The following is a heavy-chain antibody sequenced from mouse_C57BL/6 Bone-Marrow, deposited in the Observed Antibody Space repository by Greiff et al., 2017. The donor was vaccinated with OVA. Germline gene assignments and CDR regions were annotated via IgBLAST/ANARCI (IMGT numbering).Heavy chain of an antibody. Sequence: VQLQQSGPELVKPGASVKISCKASGYTFTDYYMNWVKQSHGKSLEWIGDINPNNGGTSYNQKFKGKDTLTVDKSSSTAYMELRSLTSEDSAVYYCARAYSNSWFAYWGQGTLVTVSA. J-gene: IGHJ3*01. CDR3: ARAYSNSWFAY. V-gene: IGHV1-26*01. D-gene: IGHD2-5*01. CDR1: GYTFTDYY. CDR2: INPNNGGT.